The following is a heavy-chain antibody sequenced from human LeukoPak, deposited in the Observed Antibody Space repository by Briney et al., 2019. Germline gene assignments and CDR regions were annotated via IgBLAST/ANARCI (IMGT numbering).Heavy chain of an antibody. Sequence: SVKVSCKASGFTFTSSAVQWVRQARGQRLEWIGWIVVGSGNTNYAQKFQERVTITRDMSTSTAYMELSSLRSEDTAVYYCAAHGRFLEWVPDCWGQGTLVTVSS. V-gene: IGHV1-58*01. J-gene: IGHJ4*02. D-gene: IGHD3-3*01. CDR3: AAHGRFLEWVPDC. CDR2: IVVGSGNT. CDR1: GFTFTSSA.